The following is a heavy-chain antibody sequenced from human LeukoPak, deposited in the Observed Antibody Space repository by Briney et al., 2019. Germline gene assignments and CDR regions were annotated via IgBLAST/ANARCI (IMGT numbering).Heavy chain of an antibody. D-gene: IGHD5-24*01. CDR1: GYTFTSYY. J-gene: IGHJ4*02. CDR2: INPIGGNT. CDR3: ARETRREGNTRPLDY. Sequence: ASVKVSCTASGYTFTSYYIHWVRQAPGQGLEWMGIINPIGGNTNYAQKFQGRVTMSRDTSARTVYMEMSSLRSDDTAIYYCARETRREGNTRPLDYGGQEPLVPVSS. V-gene: IGHV1-46*01.